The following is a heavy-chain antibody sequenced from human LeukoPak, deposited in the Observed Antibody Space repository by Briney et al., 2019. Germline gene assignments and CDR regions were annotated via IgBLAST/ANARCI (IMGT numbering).Heavy chain of an antibody. D-gene: IGHD2-2*01. J-gene: IGHJ4*02. CDR2: IYRSGST. V-gene: IGHV4-30-2*01. CDR1: GGSISSGGYS. CDR3: ARLYCSSTSCPYYFDY. Sequence: PSETLSLTCAVSGGSISSGGYSWSWIRQPPGKGLEWIGYIYRSGSTYYNPSLESRVTISVDRSKNQFSLKLSSVTAADTAVYYCARLYCSSTSCPYYFDYWGQGTLVTVSS.